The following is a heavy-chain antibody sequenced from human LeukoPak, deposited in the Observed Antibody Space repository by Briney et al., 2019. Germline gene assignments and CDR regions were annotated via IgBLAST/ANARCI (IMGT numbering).Heavy chain of an antibody. J-gene: IGHJ6*02. CDR2: ISYDGSNK. V-gene: IGHV3-30*03. CDR3: ARTSRYYSGSYQTPYYYYGMDV. CDR1: GFTFSSYG. Sequence: PGGSLRLSCAASGFTFSSYGMHWVRQAPGKGLEWVAVISYDGSNKYYADSVKGRFTISRDNSKNTLYLQMNSLRAEDTAVYYYARTSRYYSGSYQTPYYYYGMDVWGQGTTVTVSS. D-gene: IGHD1-26*01.